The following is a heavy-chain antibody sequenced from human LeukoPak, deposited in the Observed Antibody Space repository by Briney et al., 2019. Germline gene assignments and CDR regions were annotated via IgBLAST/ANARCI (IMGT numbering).Heavy chain of an antibody. CDR3: AKDHSSWSGSYFDY. CDR2: IRFDGSNI. D-gene: IGHD3-3*01. CDR1: GFTFSSYG. Sequence: GGSLRLSCAASGFTFSSYGMHWVRQAPGKGLEWVAFIRFDGSNIYYADSVKGRFTISRDNSKNTLYLLVNSLRAEDTAVYYCAKDHSSWSGSYFDYWGRGTLVTVSS. J-gene: IGHJ4*02. V-gene: IGHV3-30*02.